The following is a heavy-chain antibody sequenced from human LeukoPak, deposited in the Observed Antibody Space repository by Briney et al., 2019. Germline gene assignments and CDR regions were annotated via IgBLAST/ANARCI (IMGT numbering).Heavy chain of an antibody. J-gene: IGHJ5*02. CDR3: ARAWYSSSWLSRFDP. V-gene: IGHV3-7*04. D-gene: IGHD6-13*01. CDR2: IKQDGSEK. Sequence: PGGSLRLSCEASGFTFSSYWMSWVSQAPGKGLEWVANIKQDGSEKYYVDSVKGRFTISRDNAKNSLYLQMNSLRAEDTAVYYCARAWYSSSWLSRFDPWGQGTLVTVSS. CDR1: GFTFSSYW.